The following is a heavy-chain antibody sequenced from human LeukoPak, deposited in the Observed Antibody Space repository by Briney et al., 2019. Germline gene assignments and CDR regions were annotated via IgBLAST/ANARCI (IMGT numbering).Heavy chain of an antibody. V-gene: IGHV1-3*04. CDR2: IHTGNGFT. Sequence: GASVKVSCKASGYSFTNYAFHWVRQAPGQSLEWMGWIHTGNGFTRYSQKFQGRVTITRDTSASTAYMELSSLRSEDTAVYYCARDRFEIGPDFDYWGQGTLVTVSS. CDR3: ARDRFEIGPDFDY. D-gene: IGHD3-10*01. CDR1: GYSFTNYA. J-gene: IGHJ4*02.